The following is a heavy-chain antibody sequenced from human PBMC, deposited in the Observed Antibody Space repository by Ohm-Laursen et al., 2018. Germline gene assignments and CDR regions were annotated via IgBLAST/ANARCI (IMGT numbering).Heavy chain of an antibody. CDR1: GYTFTDYY. Sequence: ASVKVSCKASGYTFTDYYMHWVRQAPGQGLEWMGWINPNSRGTNYAQKFQGRVTMTRDTSISTAYMELSRLTSDDTAVYYCASRGNSGYDYGDLDYWGQGTLVTVSS. D-gene: IGHD5-12*01. CDR2: INPNSRGT. V-gene: IGHV1-2*02. J-gene: IGHJ4*02. CDR3: ASRGNSGYDYGDLDY.